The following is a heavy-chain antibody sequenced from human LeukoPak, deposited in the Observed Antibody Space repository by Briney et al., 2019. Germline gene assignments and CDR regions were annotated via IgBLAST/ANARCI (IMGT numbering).Heavy chain of an antibody. CDR3: AGGTFRRVDY. CDR2: IYYSGST. CDR1: GGSISSYY. J-gene: IGHJ4*02. Sequence: SETLSLTCPVSGGSISSYYWSWIRQPPGKGLEWIGYIYYSGSTNYNPSLKSRVTISVDTSKSQFSLKLSSVTAADTAVYYCAGGTFRRVDYWGQGTLVTVSS. D-gene: IGHD1-26*01. V-gene: IGHV4-59*01.